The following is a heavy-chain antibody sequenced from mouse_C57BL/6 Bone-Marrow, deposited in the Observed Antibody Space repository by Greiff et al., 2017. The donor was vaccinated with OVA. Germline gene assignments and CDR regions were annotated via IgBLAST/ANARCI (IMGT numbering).Heavy chain of an antibody. Sequence: QVQLQPSGAELARPGASVKLSCKASGFTFTSYGISWVKQRTGQGLEWIGEIYPRSGNTYYNEKFKGKATLTADKSSSTSYMELRSLTSEDSAVYFWARWGNYYGLFDYWGQGTTLTVSS. CDR1: GFTFTSYG. CDR3: ARWGNYYGLFDY. V-gene: IGHV1-81*01. D-gene: IGHD1-2*01. J-gene: IGHJ2*01. CDR2: IYPRSGNT.